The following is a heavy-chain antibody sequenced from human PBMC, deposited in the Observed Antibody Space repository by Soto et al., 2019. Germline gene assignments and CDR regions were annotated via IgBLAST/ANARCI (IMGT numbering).Heavy chain of an antibody. J-gene: IGHJ5*02. Sequence: ASVNVSCKSSGYTFTSYCISWVRQAPGQGLEWMGWISAYNGNTNYAQKLQGRVTMTTDTSTSTAYMELRSLRSDDTAVCYCARAITIFGVALDWFGPWGQGTLVTVSS. D-gene: IGHD3-3*01. V-gene: IGHV1-18*01. CDR2: ISAYNGNT. CDR3: ARAITIFGVALDWFGP. CDR1: GYTFTSYC.